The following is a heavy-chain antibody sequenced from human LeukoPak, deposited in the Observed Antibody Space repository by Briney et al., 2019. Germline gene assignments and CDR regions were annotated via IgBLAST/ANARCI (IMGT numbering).Heavy chain of an antibody. D-gene: IGHD3-10*01. Sequence: GRSLRLSCAASGFTFDEYGMHWVRQAPGKGLEWVSHITWNSGTISYADSVKGRFTISRDNAKNSLSLQMNSLRAEDTALYYCAKSVSSYGYYFYGVDVWGQGTTVTVSS. V-gene: IGHV3-9*01. CDR3: AKSVSSYGYYFYGVDV. J-gene: IGHJ6*02. CDR2: ITWNSGTI. CDR1: GFTFDEYG.